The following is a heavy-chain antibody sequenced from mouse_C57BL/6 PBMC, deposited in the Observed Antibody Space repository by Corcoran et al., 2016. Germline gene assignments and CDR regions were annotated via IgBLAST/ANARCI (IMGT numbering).Heavy chain of an antibody. J-gene: IGHJ4*01. Sequence: EVQLQQSGPVLVKPGASVKMSCKASGYTFTDYYMNWVKQSHGKSLEWIGVINPYNGGTSYNQKFKGKATLTVDKSSSTAYMELNSLTSEDSAVYYCARESHQYYNAMDYWGQGTSVTVSS. CDR3: ARESHQYYNAMDY. CDR2: INPYNGGT. CDR1: GYTFTDYY. V-gene: IGHV1-19*01.